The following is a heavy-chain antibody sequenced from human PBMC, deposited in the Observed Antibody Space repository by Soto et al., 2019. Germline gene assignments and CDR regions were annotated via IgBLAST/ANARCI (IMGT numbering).Heavy chain of an antibody. D-gene: IGHD3-3*01. Sequence: QVQLQESGPGLVKPSQTLSLTCTVSGGSISSGGYYWSWIRQHPGKGLEWIGYIYYSGSTYYNPSLKSRVTISVATSKNQFSLKLSSVTAADTAVYYCARENYDFWSGYAAWGQGTLVTVSS. CDR1: GGSISSGGYY. CDR3: ARENYDFWSGYAA. CDR2: IYYSGST. V-gene: IGHV4-31*03. J-gene: IGHJ4*02.